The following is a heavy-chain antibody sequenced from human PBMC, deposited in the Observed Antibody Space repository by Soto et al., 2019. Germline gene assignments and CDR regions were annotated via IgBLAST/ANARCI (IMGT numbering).Heavy chain of an antibody. CDR2: IVPILGPA. Sequence: QVQLVQSGAEVKKPGSSVNVSCKASGGTFNTFAISWVRQAPGQGLEYLGGIVPILGPAFSAQRFQGRVTITADNATNTAYLELTSLSSEATAVYYFARAAKRYFDSWGQVTQVTVS. CDR3: ARAAKRYFDS. V-gene: IGHV1-69*06. CDR1: GGTFNTFA. J-gene: IGHJ4*02.